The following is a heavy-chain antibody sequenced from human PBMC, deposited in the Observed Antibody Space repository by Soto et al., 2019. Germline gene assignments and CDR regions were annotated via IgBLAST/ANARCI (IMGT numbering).Heavy chain of an antibody. CDR1: GGSIGTYY. Sequence: QVQLQESGPGLVKPSETLSLTCTVSGGSIGTYYWSWIRQPPGKGLEWIGYIYYRGNTDYNPSLKSRVTISLATPKNQFSLKRSSVTAADTAVYYCARHPGYYDILTGYTTYYFDYWGQGIVVTVSS. J-gene: IGHJ4*02. CDR2: IYYRGNT. CDR3: ARHPGYYDILTGYTTYYFDY. D-gene: IGHD3-9*01. V-gene: IGHV4-59*08.